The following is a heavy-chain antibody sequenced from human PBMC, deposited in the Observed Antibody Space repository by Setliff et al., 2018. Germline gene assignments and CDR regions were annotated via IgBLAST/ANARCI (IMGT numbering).Heavy chain of an antibody. J-gene: IGHJ4*02. CDR1: GYSISSGYY. CDR2: IYHSGST. V-gene: IGHV4-38-2*01. Sequence: SDTLSLTCAVSGYSISSGYYWGWIRQPPGKGLEWIGNIYHSGSTYYNPSLKSRVTISVDTSKNQFSLKLTSVTAADTAVYYCARHGLQFLEWLSAFDYWGQGTLVTVSS. D-gene: IGHD3-3*01. CDR3: ARHGLQFLEWLSAFDY.